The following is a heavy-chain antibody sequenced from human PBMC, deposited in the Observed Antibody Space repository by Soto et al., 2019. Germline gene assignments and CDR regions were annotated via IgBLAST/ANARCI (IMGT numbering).Heavy chain of an antibody. CDR1: GYTFSTYP. V-gene: IGHV1-18*01. Sequence: QVQLVQSGAEVKKPGASVKVSCKTSGYTFSTYPISWVRQAPGQGLEWVGWISTYNGKTNYGQKFQGRVTITTDTSTSTAYMDLRNLRSDDTAVYYCASLYTVHDVEGGFDYWGQGTLVTVSS. D-gene: IGHD5-12*01. CDR3: ASLYTVHDVEGGFDY. J-gene: IGHJ4*02. CDR2: ISTYNGKT.